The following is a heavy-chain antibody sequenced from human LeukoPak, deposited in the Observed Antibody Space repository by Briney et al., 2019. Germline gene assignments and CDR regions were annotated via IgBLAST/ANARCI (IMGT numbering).Heavy chain of an antibody. CDR3: AKSVYYDSSGYIDY. V-gene: IGHV3-9*01. D-gene: IGHD3-22*01. CDR2: ISWNSGSI. J-gene: IGHJ4*02. CDR1: GFTFDDYA. Sequence: GRSLRLSCAASGFTFDDYAMHWVRQAPGEGLEWVSGISWNSGSIGYADSVKGRFTISRDNAKNSLYLQMNSLRAEDTALYYCAKSVYYDSSGYIDYWGQGTPVTVSS.